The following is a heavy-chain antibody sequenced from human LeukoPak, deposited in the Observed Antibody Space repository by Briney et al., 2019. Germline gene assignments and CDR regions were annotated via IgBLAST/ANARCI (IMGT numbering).Heavy chain of an antibody. J-gene: IGHJ6*03. D-gene: IGHD3-10*01. CDR2: IYTSGST. CDR3: ARDSYHYGSAAYYMDV. Sequence: PSETLSLTCNVSGYSISSGFYWGWIRQPPGKGLEWIGRIYTSGSTNYNPSLKSRVTMSVDTSKNQFSLKLSSVTAADTAVYYCARDSYHYGSAAYYMDVWGKGTTVTISS. V-gene: IGHV4-38-2*02. CDR1: GYSISSGFY.